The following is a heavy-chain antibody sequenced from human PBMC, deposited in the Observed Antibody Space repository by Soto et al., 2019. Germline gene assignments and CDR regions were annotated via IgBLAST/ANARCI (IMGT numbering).Heavy chain of an antibody. D-gene: IGHD6-6*01. V-gene: IGHV4-31*03. CDR3: ARPEYSSSSPPPPYYYYYGMDV. J-gene: IGHJ6*02. CDR1: GVSMSSGVYY. CDR2: IHHTGST. Sequence: SETLSLTCTVSGVSMSSGVYYWSWIRQHPGKGLEWIGHIHHTGSTYLHPSLKSRVTISLDTSKNQFSLKVISVTAADTAVYYCARPEYSSSSPPPPYYYYYGMDVWGQGTTVTVSS.